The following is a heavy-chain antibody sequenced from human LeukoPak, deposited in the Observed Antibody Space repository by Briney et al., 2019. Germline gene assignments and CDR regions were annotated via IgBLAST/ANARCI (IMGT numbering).Heavy chain of an antibody. CDR1: GGSISSGGHS. D-gene: IGHD1-26*01. V-gene: IGHV4-30-2*01. J-gene: IGHJ5*02. CDR3: AREGLGGSHGLDNWFDP. Sequence: PSQTLSLTCAVSGGSISSGGHSWSWIRQPPGKGLEWIGYIYHSGSTYYNPSLKSRVTISVDRSKNQFSLKLSSVTAADTAVYYCAREGLGGSHGLDNWFDPWGQGTLVTVSS. CDR2: IYHSGST.